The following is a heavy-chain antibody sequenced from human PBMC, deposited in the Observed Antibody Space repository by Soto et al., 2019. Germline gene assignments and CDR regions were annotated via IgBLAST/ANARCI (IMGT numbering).Heavy chain of an antibody. CDR2: IIPIFGTA. Sequence: SVKVSCKASGGTFSSYAISWVRQAPGQGLEWMGGIIPIFGTANYAQKFQGRVAITADESTSTAYMELSSLRSEDTAVYYCARDRDAITMVRGVIGSRYYYYGMDVWGQGTTVTVSS. D-gene: IGHD3-10*01. CDR1: GGTFSSYA. V-gene: IGHV1-69*13. CDR3: ARDRDAITMVRGVIGSRYYYYGMDV. J-gene: IGHJ6*02.